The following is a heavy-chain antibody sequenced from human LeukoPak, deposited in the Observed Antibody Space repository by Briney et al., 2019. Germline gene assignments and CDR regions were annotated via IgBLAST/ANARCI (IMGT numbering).Heavy chain of an antibody. CDR1: GGSISSSSYY. Sequence: SETLSLTCTVSGGSISSSSYYWGWIRQPPGKGLEWIGSIYYSGNTYYNPSLESRVTISLDTSKDQFSLNLRSVTAADTAMYYCARALYPSLDNWSDPWGQGTLVTVSS. J-gene: IGHJ5*02. CDR3: ARALYPSLDNWSDP. V-gene: IGHV4-39*07. CDR2: IYYSGNT.